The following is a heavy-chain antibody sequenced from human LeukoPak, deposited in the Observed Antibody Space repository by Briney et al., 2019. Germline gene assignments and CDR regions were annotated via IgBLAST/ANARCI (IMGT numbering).Heavy chain of an antibody. CDR3: ARDQNVLLWFGEQTRDDY. Sequence: GGSLRLSCAASGFTFSSYWMSWVRQAPGKGLEWVANIKQDGSEKYYVDSVKGRFTISRDNAKNSLYLQMNSLRAEDTAVYYCARDQNVLLWFGEQTRDDYWGQGTLVTVSP. CDR1: GFTFSSYW. V-gene: IGHV3-7*01. J-gene: IGHJ4*02. CDR2: IKQDGSEK. D-gene: IGHD3-10*01.